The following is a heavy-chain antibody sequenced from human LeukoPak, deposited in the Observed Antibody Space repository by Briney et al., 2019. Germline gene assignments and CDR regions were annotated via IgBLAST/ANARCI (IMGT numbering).Heavy chain of an antibody. D-gene: IGHD5-18*01. J-gene: IGHJ4*02. V-gene: IGHV1-18*04. CDR3: ARSTWIQLWFFDY. CDR2: ISAYNGNT. CDR1: GYTFTGYY. Sequence: ASVKVSCKASGYTFTGYYMHWVRQAPGQGLEWMGWISAYNGNTNYAQKLQGRVTMTTDTSTSTAYMELRSLRSDDTAVYYCARSTWIQLWFFDYWGQGTLVTVSS.